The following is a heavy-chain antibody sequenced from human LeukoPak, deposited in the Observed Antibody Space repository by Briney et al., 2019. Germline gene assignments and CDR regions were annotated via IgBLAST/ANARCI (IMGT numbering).Heavy chain of an antibody. D-gene: IGHD3-10*01. J-gene: IGHJ3*02. V-gene: IGHV3-9*01. Sequence: GGSLRLSCAASGFTFDDYAIHWVRQAPGKGLEWVSGFSWNSGSLAYADSVQGRFTISRDNAKNSLYLQMNSLRTEDTALYYCAKGVRITMVRGAFDIWGQGTMVTVSS. CDR3: AKGVRITMVRGAFDI. CDR1: GFTFDDYA. CDR2: FSWNSGSL.